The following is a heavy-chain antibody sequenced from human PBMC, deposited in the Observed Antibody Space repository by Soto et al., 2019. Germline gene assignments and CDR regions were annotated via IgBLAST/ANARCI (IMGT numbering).Heavy chain of an antibody. Sequence: QVQLQESGPGLVKPSQTLSLTCTVSGGSISSGGYYWSWIRQHPGKGLKWIGYIYYSGSTYYNPSLKSRFTISVDTSKNQFSLKLSSVTAADTAVYYCARYQPLLYRGNWFDPWGQGTLVTVSS. D-gene: IGHD2-2*02. CDR2: IYYSGST. CDR1: GGSISSGGYY. CDR3: ARYQPLLYRGNWFDP. J-gene: IGHJ5*02. V-gene: IGHV4-31*03.